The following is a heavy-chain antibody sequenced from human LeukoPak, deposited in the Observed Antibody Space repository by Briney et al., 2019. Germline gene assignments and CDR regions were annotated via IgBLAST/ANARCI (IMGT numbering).Heavy chain of an antibody. J-gene: IGHJ6*02. V-gene: IGHV3-9*01. Sequence: GGSLRLSCAASGFTFDDYAMHWVRQAPGKGLEWVSGISWNSGSIGYADSVKGRFTISRDNAKNSLYLQMNSLRAEDTALYYCAKAVGGSYYGMDVWGQGTTVTVSS. CDR1: GFTFDDYA. D-gene: IGHD5-12*01. CDR3: AKAVGGSYYGMDV. CDR2: ISWNSGSI.